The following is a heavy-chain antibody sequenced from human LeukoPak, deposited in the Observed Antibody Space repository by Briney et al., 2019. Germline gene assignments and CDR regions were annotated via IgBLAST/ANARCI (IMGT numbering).Heavy chain of an antibody. J-gene: IGHJ4*02. Sequence: GGSLRLSCAASRFTFSNYGMHWVRQAPGKGLEWVADISYGGVNKYYADSVEGRFTISRDDSKNTLYLQMNSLSADDAAVYYCAKDRALYGSGSSNYLDHWGQGALVTVSS. V-gene: IGHV3-30*18. CDR1: RFTFSNYG. D-gene: IGHD3-10*01. CDR2: ISYGGVNK. CDR3: AKDRALYGSGSSNYLDH.